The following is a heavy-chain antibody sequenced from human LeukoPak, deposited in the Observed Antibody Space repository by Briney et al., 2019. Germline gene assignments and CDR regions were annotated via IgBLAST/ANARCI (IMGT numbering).Heavy chain of an antibody. CDR3: ARAGDFYDSSGYSRH. D-gene: IGHD3-22*01. CDR2: INPSSGGT. CDR1: GYTFTGYY. J-gene: IGHJ4*02. Sequence: ASVKVSCTASGYTFTGYYFHWVRQSPGQGPEWMGRINPSSGGTKYVEKFLGRVTLTRDTSTSTVYMELTNLTSDDTAVYYCARAGDFYDSSGYSRHWGQGTPVTVSS. V-gene: IGHV1-2*06.